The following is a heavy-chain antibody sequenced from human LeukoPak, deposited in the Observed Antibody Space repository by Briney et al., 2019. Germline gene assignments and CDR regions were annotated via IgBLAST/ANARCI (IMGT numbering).Heavy chain of an antibody. V-gene: IGHV4-59*01. CDR3: ARDFFVILTGYSYYYGMDV. Sequence: PSETLSLTCTVSGGSISSYYWSWFRQPPGKGLEWIGYIYYSGSTNYNPSLKSRVTISVDTSKNQFSLKLSSVTAADTAVYYCARDFFVILTGYSYYYGMDVWGQGITVTVSS. J-gene: IGHJ6*02. CDR1: GGSISSYY. CDR2: IYYSGST. D-gene: IGHD3-9*01.